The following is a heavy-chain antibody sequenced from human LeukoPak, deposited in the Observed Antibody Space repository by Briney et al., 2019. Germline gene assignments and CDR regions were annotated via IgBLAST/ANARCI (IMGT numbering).Heavy chain of an antibody. CDR3: ARRACRADSCLDY. V-gene: IGHV5-51*01. J-gene: IGHJ4*02. D-gene: IGHD2-15*01. CDR1: GYSFINYW. CDR2: IYPGDSDT. Sequence: GESLKISCKGSGYSFINYWIGWVRQMPGKGLEWMGNIYPGDSDTKYSPSFQGQVTISADKSISTAYLQWSSLEASDTAMYYCARRACRADSCLDYWGQGTLVTVSS.